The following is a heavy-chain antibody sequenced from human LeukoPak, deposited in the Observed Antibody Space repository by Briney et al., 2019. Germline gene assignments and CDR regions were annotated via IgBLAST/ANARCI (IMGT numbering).Heavy chain of an antibody. V-gene: IGHV4-59*01. CDR1: GGSISSYY. Sequence: PSETLSLTCTVSGGSISSYYWSWNRQPPGKGLEWIGYIYYSGSTNYNPSLKSRVTISVGTSKNQFSLKLSSVTAADTAVYYCARENPYSALGAFDIWGQGTMVTVSS. J-gene: IGHJ3*02. D-gene: IGHD4-11*01. CDR2: IYYSGST. CDR3: ARENPYSALGAFDI.